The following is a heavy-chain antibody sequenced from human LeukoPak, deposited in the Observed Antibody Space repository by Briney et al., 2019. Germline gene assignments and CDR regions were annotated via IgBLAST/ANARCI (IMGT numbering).Heavy chain of an antibody. V-gene: IGHV4-34*01. CDR1: GGPFSDYY. J-gene: IGHJ6*02. Sequence: SETLSLTCAVSGGPFSDYYWSWIRQPPGKGLEWIGEINHSGSTNYNPSLKSRVTISVDTSKNQFSLKLSSVTAADTAVYYCARDQVVMITFGGVIEQRYYGMDVWGQGTTVTVSS. CDR3: ARDQVVMITFGGVIEQRYYGMDV. D-gene: IGHD3-16*02. CDR2: INHSGST.